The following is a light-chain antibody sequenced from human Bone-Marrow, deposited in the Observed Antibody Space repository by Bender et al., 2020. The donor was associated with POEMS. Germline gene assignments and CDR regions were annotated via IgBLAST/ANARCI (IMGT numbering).Light chain of an antibody. CDR3: SSYAGSTTWV. Sequence: QSVLTQPPSASGTPGQRVTISCSGGSSNIGAHAVNWYQHLPGTAPKLLIYSSHRRPSEVPDRFSGYKSGNTASLTVSGLQAEDEADYYCSSYAGSTTWVFGGGTSLTVL. J-gene: IGLJ3*02. CDR2: SSH. CDR1: SSNIGAHA. V-gene: IGLV1-44*01.